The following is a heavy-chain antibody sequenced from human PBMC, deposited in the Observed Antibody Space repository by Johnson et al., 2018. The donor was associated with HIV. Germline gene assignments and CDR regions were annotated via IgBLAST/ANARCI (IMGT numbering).Heavy chain of an antibody. J-gene: IGHJ3*02. CDR3: AREPLDGVYAFDI. CDR2: ISYDGSNK. Sequence: QVQLVESGGGVVQPGRSLRLSCAASGFTFSSYAMHWVRQAPGTGLEWVAVISYDGSNKYYADSVRGRFTISRDNSKNTLYLQMNSLRAEDTAVYYCAREPLDGVYAFDIWGQGTMVTVSS. V-gene: IGHV3-30*14. CDR1: GFTFSSYA. D-gene: IGHD2-2*03.